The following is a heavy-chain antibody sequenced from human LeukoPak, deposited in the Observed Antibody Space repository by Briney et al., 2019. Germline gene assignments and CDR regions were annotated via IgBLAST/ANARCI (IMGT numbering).Heavy chain of an antibody. J-gene: IGHJ4*02. V-gene: IGHV1-2*02. D-gene: IGHD3-22*01. CDR2: INPNSGGT. CDR3: ARVNYYDSSGYSLDY. Sequence: ASVKVSCKASGYTFTGYYMHWVRQAPGQGPEWMGWINPNSGGTNYAQKFQGRVTMTRDTSISTAYMELSRLRSDDTAVYYCARVNYYDSSGYSLDYWGQGTLVTVSS. CDR1: GYTFTGYY.